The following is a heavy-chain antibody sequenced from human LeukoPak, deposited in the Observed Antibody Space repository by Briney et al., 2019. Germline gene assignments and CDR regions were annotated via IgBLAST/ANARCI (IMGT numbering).Heavy chain of an antibody. CDR1: GGSFSGYY. CDR2: INHSGST. J-gene: IGHJ2*01. V-gene: IGHV4-34*01. D-gene: IGHD4-17*01. Sequence: SETLPLTCAVYGGSFSGYYWSWIRQPPGKGLEWIGEINHSGSTNYNPSLKSRVTISVDTSKNQFSLKLSSVTAADTAVYYCARSFSTVYWYFDLWGRGTLVTVSP. CDR3: ARSFSTVYWYFDL.